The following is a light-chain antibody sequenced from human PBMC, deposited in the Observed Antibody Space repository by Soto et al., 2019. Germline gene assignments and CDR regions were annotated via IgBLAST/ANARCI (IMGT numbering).Light chain of an antibody. V-gene: IGLV7-46*01. CDR2: DTN. J-gene: IGLJ1*01. CDR3: LLLYSGNRRG. Sequence: QAVVTQEPSLPVSPGETVTLTCGSRTGTVTSGHYPYWFQQRPGQAPTTLIYDTNNKYSWTPDRFSGSLLGGKAALTLSGAQPEDEGDYYCLLLYSGNRRGFGTGTKLTVL. CDR1: TGTVTSGHY.